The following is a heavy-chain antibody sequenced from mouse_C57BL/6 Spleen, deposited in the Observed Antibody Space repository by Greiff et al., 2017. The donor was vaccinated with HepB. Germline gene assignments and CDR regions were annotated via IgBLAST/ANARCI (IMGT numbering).Heavy chain of an antibody. D-gene: IGHD1-1*01. CDR1: GYTFTSYW. V-gene: IGHV1-55*01. CDR3: ARDYGSSYGFAY. J-gene: IGHJ3*01. CDR2: IYPGSGST. Sequence: QVQRQQPGAELVKPGASVKMSCKASGYTFTSYWITWVKQRPGQGLEWIGDIYPGSGSTNYNEKFKSKATLTVDTSSSTAYMQLSSLTSEDSAVYYCARDYGSSYGFAYWGQGTLVTVSA.